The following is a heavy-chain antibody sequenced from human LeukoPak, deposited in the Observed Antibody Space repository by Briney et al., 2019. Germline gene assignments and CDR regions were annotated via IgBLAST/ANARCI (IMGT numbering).Heavy chain of an antibody. CDR3: ARDLESSGWPPDAFDI. CDR2: ISSSSSYI. V-gene: IGHV3-21*01. CDR1: GFTFSSYS. Sequence: PGGSMRLSCAASGFTFSSYSMNWVRQAPGKGLEWVSSISSSSSYIYYADSVKGRFTISGDNAKNSLYLQMNSLRAEDTAVYYCARDLESSGWPPDAFDIWGQGTMDTVSS. J-gene: IGHJ3*02. D-gene: IGHD6-19*01.